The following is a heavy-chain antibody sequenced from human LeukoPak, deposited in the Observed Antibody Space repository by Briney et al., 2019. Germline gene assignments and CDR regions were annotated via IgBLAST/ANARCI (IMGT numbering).Heavy chain of an antibody. V-gene: IGHV3-7*01. CDR3: ARYSVYDILTGYVPSGFDY. J-gene: IGHJ4*02. Sequence: PGGSLRLSCAASGFTFSSYWMSWVRQAPGKGLEWVANIKQDGSEKYYVDSVKGRFTISRDNAKNSLYLQMNSLRAEDTAVYYCARYSVYDILTGYVPSGFDYWGQGTLVTVSS. CDR1: GFTFSSYW. D-gene: IGHD3-9*01. CDR2: IKQDGSEK.